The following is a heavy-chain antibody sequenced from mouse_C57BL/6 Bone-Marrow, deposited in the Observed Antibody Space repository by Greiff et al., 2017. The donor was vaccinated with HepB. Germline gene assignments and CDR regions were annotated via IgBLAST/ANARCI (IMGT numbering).Heavy chain of an antibody. V-gene: IGHV1-64*01. CDR3: ARSDSSGPAWFAY. Sequence: QVQLKQPGAELVKPGASVKLSCKASGYTFTSYWMHWVKQRPGQGLEWIGMIHPNSGSTNYNEKFKSKATLTVDKSSSTAYMQLSSLTSEDSAVYYCARSDSSGPAWFAYWGQGTLVTVSA. J-gene: IGHJ3*01. CDR2: IHPNSGST. D-gene: IGHD3-2*02. CDR1: GYTFTSYW.